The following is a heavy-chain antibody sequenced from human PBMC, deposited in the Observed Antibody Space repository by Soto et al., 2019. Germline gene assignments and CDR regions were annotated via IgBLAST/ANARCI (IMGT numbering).Heavy chain of an antibody. Sequence: QVQLQQWGAGLLKPSETLSLTCAVYGGSFSGYYWSWIRQPPGKGLEWIGEINHSGSTNYNPSLKSRVTISVDTSKNQFSLKLRSVTAADTAVYYCARGRGWNRNFDYWGQGTLVTVSS. CDR1: GGSFSGYY. J-gene: IGHJ4*02. V-gene: IGHV4-34*01. CDR3: ARGRGWNRNFDY. CDR2: INHSGST. D-gene: IGHD1-1*01.